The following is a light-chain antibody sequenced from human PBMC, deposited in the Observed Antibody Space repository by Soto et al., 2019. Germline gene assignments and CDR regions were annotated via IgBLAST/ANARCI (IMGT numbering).Light chain of an antibody. V-gene: IGKV1-27*01. J-gene: IGKJ1*01. Sequence: DIQMTQSPSSLSASVGDRVTITCRASQGISNSLAWYQQKQGKVPKLLIYAASTLQSGVPSRFSGSGSGTDFTLTISSLQPEDVATYYCQKYNGAPRAFGQGTNVEIK. CDR2: AAS. CDR1: QGISNS. CDR3: QKYNGAPRA.